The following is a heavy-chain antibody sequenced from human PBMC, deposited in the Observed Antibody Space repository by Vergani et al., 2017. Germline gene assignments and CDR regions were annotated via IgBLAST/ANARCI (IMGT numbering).Heavy chain of an antibody. D-gene: IGHD2-2*01. V-gene: IGHV3-72*01. J-gene: IGHJ6*02. CDR1: GFTFSDHY. Sequence: EVQLVESGGGLVQPGGSLRLSCAASGFTFSDHYMDWVRQAPGKGLEWVGRTRNKANSYTTEYAASVKGRFTISRDDSKNSLYLQMNSLKTEDTAVYYCARDLLXYCSSTSCSNGMDVWGQGTTVTVSS. CDR3: ARDLLXYCSSTSCSNGMDV. CDR2: TRNKANSYTT.